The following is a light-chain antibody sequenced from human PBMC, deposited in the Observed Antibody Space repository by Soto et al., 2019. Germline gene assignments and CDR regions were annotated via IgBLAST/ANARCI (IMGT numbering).Light chain of an antibody. V-gene: IGLV1-47*01. CDR1: SSNIGSNH. CDR2: RSD. J-gene: IGLJ2*01. CDR3: SARDDSLSGVV. Sequence: QSVLTQPPSTSGTPGQRVTISCSGSSSNIGSNHVYWYQQFPGMAPKLLMYRSDQRPTGVPDRFSGSKSATSASLAISGLRSDDEADYSCSARDDSLSGVVFGGGTKLTVL.